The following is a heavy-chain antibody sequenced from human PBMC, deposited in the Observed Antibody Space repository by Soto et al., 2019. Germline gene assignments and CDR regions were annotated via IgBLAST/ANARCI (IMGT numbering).Heavy chain of an antibody. D-gene: IGHD6-19*01. Sequence: GXSVNVSYQASVYTFTKYYMPWVRQAPGQGLEWMGIINPSGGRTNYAQKFQGRVTMTRDTSTSTVYLELSTLRSEDTAVYYCARDLSSYSSGWYHIWGRGTMVTVSS. CDR1: VYTFTKYY. CDR3: ARDLSSYSSGWYHI. CDR2: INPSGGRT. J-gene: IGHJ2*01. V-gene: IGHV1-46*01.